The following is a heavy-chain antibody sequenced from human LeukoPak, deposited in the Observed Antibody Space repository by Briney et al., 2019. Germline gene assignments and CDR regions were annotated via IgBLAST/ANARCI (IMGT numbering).Heavy chain of an antibody. J-gene: IGHJ5*02. D-gene: IGHD5/OR15-5a*01. CDR2: INPTGGST. V-gene: IGHV1-46*01. Sequence: GASVKVSCKASGYTFTGYYMHWVRQAPGQGLEWMGIINPTGGSTTYAQKFQGRVTMTRDMSTSTVYMELRSLRSEDTALYYCARSVYSFDNWLDPWGQGTLVTVSS. CDR1: GYTFTGYY. CDR3: ARSVYSFDNWLDP.